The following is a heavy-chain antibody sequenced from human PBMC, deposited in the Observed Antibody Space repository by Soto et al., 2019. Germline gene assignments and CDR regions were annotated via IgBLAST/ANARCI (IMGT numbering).Heavy chain of an antibody. D-gene: IGHD3-22*01. CDR2: ISGSDGST. J-gene: IGHJ5*02. CDR1: GFIFSSYA. V-gene: IGHV3-23*01. Sequence: GGSLRLSCAASGFIFSSYAMSWVRQAPGKGLEWVSAISGSDGSTYYADSVKGRFTISRDNSRNTLYLQMNSPRAEDTAVYYCAKDGVAHIPLYTSGSSYDHWGQRTLVTVSS. CDR3: AKDGVAHIPLYTSGSSYDH.